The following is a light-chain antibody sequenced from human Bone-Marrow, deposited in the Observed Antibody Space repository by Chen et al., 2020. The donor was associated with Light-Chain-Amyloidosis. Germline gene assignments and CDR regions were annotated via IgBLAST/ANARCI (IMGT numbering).Light chain of an antibody. V-gene: IGLV2-23*02. CDR3: CSYAGSSTFSYV. Sequence: QSALTQPASVSGSPGQSITISCTGTSSDVGSYNLVSWYQQHPGKAPKLMIYEVSKRPSGVSNRFSGSKSGNTASLTSSGLQAEDEADYYCCSYAGSSTFSYVFGTGTKVTVL. CDR1: SSDVGSYNL. J-gene: IGLJ1*01. CDR2: EVS.